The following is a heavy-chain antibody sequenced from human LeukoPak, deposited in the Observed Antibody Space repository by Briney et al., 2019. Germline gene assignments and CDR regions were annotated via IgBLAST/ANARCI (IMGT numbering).Heavy chain of an antibody. CDR2: ISYDGSNK. D-gene: IGHD1-1*01. CDR3: ARGQGTLDP. J-gene: IGHJ5*02. Sequence: GRSLRLSCAASGFTFSSYAMHWVRQAPGKGLEWVALISYDGSNKYYADSVKARFIISRDNSKNTLYLQMNSLRAEDTAVYYCARGQGTLDPWGQGTLVTVSS. CDR1: GFTFSSYA. V-gene: IGHV3-30*14.